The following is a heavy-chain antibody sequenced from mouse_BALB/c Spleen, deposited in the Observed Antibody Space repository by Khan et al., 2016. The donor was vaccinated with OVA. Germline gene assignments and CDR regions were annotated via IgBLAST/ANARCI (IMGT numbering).Heavy chain of an antibody. J-gene: IGHJ4*01. CDR1: GYSITSNYA. Sequence: EVQLQESGPGLVKPSQSLSLTCTVTGYSITSNYAWNWIRQFPGNKLEWMGYISYSGTTSYNPSLKSCISITRDTSKNQFFLQLNSVTTEDTATDYCARGNYYGYAMDYWGQGTSVTGSS. V-gene: IGHV3-2*02. CDR3: ARGNYYGYAMDY. CDR2: ISYSGTT. D-gene: IGHD1-1*01.